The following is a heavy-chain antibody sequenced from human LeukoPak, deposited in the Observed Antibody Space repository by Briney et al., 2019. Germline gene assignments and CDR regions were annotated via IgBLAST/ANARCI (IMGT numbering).Heavy chain of an antibody. J-gene: IGHJ4*02. V-gene: IGHV4-38-2*01. D-gene: IGHD3-16*01. CDR1: GDAISSGNY. Sequence: RPSETLSLTCVVSGDAISSGNYWGWIRQPPEKGLEWIGNIHHSGYTNYNPSLKSRVTISVDTSKNQFSLKMKSVIAADTAVYYCARMGSDYWGQGTLVTVSS. CDR3: ARMGSDY. CDR2: IHHSGYT.